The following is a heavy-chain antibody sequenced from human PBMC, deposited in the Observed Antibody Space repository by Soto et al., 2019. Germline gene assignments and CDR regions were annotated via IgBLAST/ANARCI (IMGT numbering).Heavy chain of an antibody. J-gene: IGHJ5*02. V-gene: IGHV4-59*01. D-gene: IGHD3-3*01. CDR2: IFYNGTT. CDR3: ARSPPQPRFLVLWFDT. Sequence: SETLSLTCTVSGGFISTYFWSWIRQVPGKGPEWIGYIFYNGTTNYNPSLKSRVTMSVDTSKNQFSLKLNSVTAADTAVYYCARSPPQPRFLVLWFDTWGPGTQVTVSS. CDR1: GGFISTYF.